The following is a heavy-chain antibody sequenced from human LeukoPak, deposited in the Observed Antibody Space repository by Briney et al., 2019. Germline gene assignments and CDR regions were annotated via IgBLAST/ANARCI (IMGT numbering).Heavy chain of an antibody. CDR2: INSDGSFT. Sequence: GGSLRLSCAASGFTFSSYWMHWDRQAPGKGLVWVSRINSDGSFTGCADSVKGRFTISRDNAKNTLYLQMNRLRAEDTAVYYCARLQRYRGPFDYWGQGTLVTVSS. V-gene: IGHV3-74*01. D-gene: IGHD1-26*01. CDR1: GFTFSSYW. CDR3: ARLQRYRGPFDY. J-gene: IGHJ4*02.